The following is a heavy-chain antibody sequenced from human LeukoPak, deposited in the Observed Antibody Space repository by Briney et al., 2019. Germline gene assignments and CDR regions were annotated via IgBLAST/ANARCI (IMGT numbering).Heavy chain of an antibody. CDR3: ARARIEATHFDY. Sequence: KPSQTLSLTCTVSGGSISSGGYYWSWIRQPPGKGLEWIGYINHSGSTYYNPSLKSRVTISVDRSKNQFSLRLSSVTAADTAVYYCARARIEATHFDYWGQGTLVTVSS. V-gene: IGHV4-30-2*01. CDR2: INHSGST. J-gene: IGHJ4*02. D-gene: IGHD5-12*01. CDR1: GGSISSGGYY.